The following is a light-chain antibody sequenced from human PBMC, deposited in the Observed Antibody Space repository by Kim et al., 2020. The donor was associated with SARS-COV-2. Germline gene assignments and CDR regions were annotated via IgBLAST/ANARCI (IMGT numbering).Light chain of an antibody. J-gene: IGKJ5*01. Sequence: ASIGDRVTITCRASQGISSLLAWYQQKPGKAPSLLIYAASSLQSGVPSRFSGSGSGTDFTLTINSLQPEDFATYYCQQAYSFPITFGQGTRLEIK. V-gene: IGKV1D-12*01. CDR2: AAS. CDR3: QQAYSFPIT. CDR1: QGISSL.